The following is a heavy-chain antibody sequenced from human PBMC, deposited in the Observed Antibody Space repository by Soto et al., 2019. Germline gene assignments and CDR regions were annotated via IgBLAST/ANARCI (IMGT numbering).Heavy chain of an antibody. CDR2: INPSGGST. CDR1: GYTFTSYY. D-gene: IGHD6-13*01. J-gene: IGHJ4*02. Sequence: QVQLVQSGAEVKKPGASVKVSCKASGYTFTSYYMYWVRQAPGQGLEWMGVINPSGGSTSYAQKFQDRVTMTRDTATSTVYMELSGLRSEDTAVYYCAREGYSSHWYGVESDYWGQGTLVTVSS. CDR3: AREGYSSHWYGVESDY. V-gene: IGHV1-46*01.